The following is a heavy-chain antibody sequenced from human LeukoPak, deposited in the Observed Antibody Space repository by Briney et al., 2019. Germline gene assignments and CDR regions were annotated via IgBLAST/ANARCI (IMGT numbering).Heavy chain of an antibody. CDR3: AKDILASGYDSSDY. V-gene: IGHV3-11*01. D-gene: IGHD5-12*01. CDR2: ISSSGSTI. Sequence: PEGSLRLSCAASGFTFSDYYMSWIRQAPGKGLEWVSYISSSGSTIYYADSVKGRFTISRDNAKNSLYLQMNSLRAEDTAVYYCAKDILASGYDSSDYRGQGTLVTVST. J-gene: IGHJ4*02. CDR1: GFTFSDYY.